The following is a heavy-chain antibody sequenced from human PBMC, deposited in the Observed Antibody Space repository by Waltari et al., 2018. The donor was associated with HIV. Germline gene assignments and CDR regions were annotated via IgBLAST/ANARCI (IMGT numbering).Heavy chain of an antibody. D-gene: IGHD6-6*01. J-gene: IGHJ4*02. V-gene: IGHV1-2*02. Sequence: PGVSVKVSCKASGYTFTGYYMHWVRQAPGQGLEWMGWINPNSGGTNYAQKFQGRVTMTRDTSISTAYMELSRLRSDDTAVYYCATALYSSSSAGSIDYWGQGTLVTVSS. CDR3: ATALYSSSSAGSIDY. CDR2: INPNSGGT. CDR1: GYTFTGYY.